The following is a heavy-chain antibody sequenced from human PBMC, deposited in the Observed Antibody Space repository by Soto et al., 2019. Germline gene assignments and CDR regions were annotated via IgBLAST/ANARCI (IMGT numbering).Heavy chain of an antibody. CDR2: ISYAGSNT. CDR1: GFTFGSYT. D-gene: IGHD3-16*01. CDR3: AREPYDGYNDNTFDY. J-gene: IGHJ4*02. Sequence: GGSLRLSCAASGFTFGSYTMHWVRQAPGKGLEWVASISYAGSNTFYVDSVRGRFTISRDNSENTLYLQMHSLKTEDTAVYYCAREPYDGYNDNTFDYWGQGTLVTVSS. V-gene: IGHV3-30-3*01.